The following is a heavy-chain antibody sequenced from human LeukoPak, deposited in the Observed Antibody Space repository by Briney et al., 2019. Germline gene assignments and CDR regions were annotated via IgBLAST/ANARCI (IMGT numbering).Heavy chain of an antibody. D-gene: IGHD3-22*01. CDR3: ATRYYYDSSGYYPSAFDI. V-gene: IGHV4-39*01. CDR2: IYYSGST. Sequence: PSETLSLTCTVSGGSISSSSYYSGWIRQPPGKGLEWIGSIYYSGSTYYNPSLKSRVTISVDTSKNQFSLKLSSVTAADTAVYYCATRYYYDSSGYYPSAFDIWGQGTMVTVSS. J-gene: IGHJ3*02. CDR1: GGSISSSSYY.